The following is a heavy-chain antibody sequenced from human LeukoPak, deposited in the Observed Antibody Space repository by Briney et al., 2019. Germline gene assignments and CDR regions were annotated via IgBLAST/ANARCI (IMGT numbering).Heavy chain of an antibody. CDR2: ISWNSGSI. Sequence: GGSLRLSCAASGFTFSSYSMNWVRQAPGNGLEWVSGISWNSGSIGYADSVKGRFTISRDNAKNSLYLQMNSLRAEDTAVYYCARDQGWYYDSSHYFDYWGQGTLVTVSS. CDR1: GFTFSSYS. CDR3: ARDQGWYYDSSHYFDY. D-gene: IGHD3-22*01. J-gene: IGHJ4*02. V-gene: IGHV3-48*04.